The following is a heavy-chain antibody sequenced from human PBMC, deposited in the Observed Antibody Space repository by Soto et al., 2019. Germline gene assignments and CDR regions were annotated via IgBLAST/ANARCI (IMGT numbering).Heavy chain of an antibody. Sequence: QVQLVQSGAEVKKPGSSVKVSCKASGGTFSSYAISWVRQAPGQGLEWMGGIIPIFGTTNYAQKFQGRVTITADESTSTAYMELSRLRSEDTAVYYCARGGGTTRTQYYYYGMDVWGQGTTVTVSS. CDR3: ARGGGTTRTQYYYYGMDV. D-gene: IGHD1-7*01. J-gene: IGHJ6*02. CDR1: GGTFSSYA. CDR2: IIPIFGTT. V-gene: IGHV1-69*01.